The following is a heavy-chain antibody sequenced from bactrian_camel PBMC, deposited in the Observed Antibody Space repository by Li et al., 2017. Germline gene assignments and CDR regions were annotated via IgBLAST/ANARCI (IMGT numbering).Heavy chain of an antibody. CDR1: GFTSMSCD. V-gene: IGHV3S60*01. D-gene: IGHD5*01. J-gene: IGHJ4*01. Sequence: HVQLVESGGGLVQPGGSLRLSCTAPGFTSMSCDIDWYRQAPGKEREFVSSIGTDGTTSYADSVKGRFTISKDKAKDTVYLQMNSLKPEDTAMYYCAAGRGIHEAGLAAVGWWGQGTQVTVS. CDR3: AAGRGIHEAGLAAVGW. CDR2: IGTDGTT.